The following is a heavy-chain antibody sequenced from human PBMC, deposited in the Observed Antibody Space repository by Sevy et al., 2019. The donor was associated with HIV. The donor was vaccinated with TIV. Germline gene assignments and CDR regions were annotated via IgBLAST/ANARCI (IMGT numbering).Heavy chain of an antibody. CDR3: AREPKGIAATGTPSSY. Sequence: GGSLRLSCAASGFTFSTYTMNWVRQAPGKGLEWVSSISSSSSYIYYADSVKGRFTISRDNAKNSLYLQMNSLRAEDTAVYYCAREPKGIAATGTPSSYRGQGTLVTVSS. V-gene: IGHV3-21*01. CDR1: GFTFSTYT. J-gene: IGHJ4*02. CDR2: ISSSSSYI. D-gene: IGHD6-13*01.